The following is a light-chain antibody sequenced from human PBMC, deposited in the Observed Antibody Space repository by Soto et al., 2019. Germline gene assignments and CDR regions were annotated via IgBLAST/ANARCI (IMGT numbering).Light chain of an antibody. CDR3: PQYALSPRT. CDR1: QNLGTLY. V-gene: IGKV3-20*01. CDR2: SAS. J-gene: IGKJ1*01. Sequence: EIVLTQSPGTLSLSPGERGTLSCRASQNLGTLYLAWFQQKSGQAPRLLIYSASRRATGIPDRFTGLGSGTDFTLTINRVEPEDFAVFFCPQYALSPRTFCQGTMV.